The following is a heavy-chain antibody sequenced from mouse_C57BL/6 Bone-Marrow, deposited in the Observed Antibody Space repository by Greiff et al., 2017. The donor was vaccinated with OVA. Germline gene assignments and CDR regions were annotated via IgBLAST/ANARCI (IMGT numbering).Heavy chain of an antibody. V-gene: IGHV1-74*01. Sequence: QVQLQQPGAELVKPGASVKVSCKASGYTFTSYWMHWVKQRPGQGLEWIGRIHPSDSDTNYNQKFKGKATLTADKSSSTAYMELRSLTSEDSAVYFCARRGSYYYGSSPFMDYWGQGTSVTVSS. J-gene: IGHJ4*01. CDR1: GYTFTSYW. CDR2: IHPSDSDT. D-gene: IGHD1-1*01. CDR3: ARRGSYYYGSSPFMDY.